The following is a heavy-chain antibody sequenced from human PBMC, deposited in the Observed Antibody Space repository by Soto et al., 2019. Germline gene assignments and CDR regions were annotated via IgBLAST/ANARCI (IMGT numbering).Heavy chain of an antibody. Sequence: QVQLVESGGGVVQPGRSLRLSCAASGFTFSSYGMHWVRQAPGKGLEWVAVISYDGSNKYYADSVKGRFTISRDNSKNTLYLQMNSLRAEDTAVYYCAKSDGYNPDGFDPWGQGTLVTVSS. CDR3: AKSDGYNPDGFDP. J-gene: IGHJ5*02. V-gene: IGHV3-30*18. D-gene: IGHD5-12*01. CDR1: GFTFSSYG. CDR2: ISYDGSNK.